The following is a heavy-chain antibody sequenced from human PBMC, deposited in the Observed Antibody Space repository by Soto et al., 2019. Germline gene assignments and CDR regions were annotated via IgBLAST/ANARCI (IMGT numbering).Heavy chain of an antibody. D-gene: IGHD2-21*02. CDR2: IYYSGST. J-gene: IGHJ4*02. V-gene: IGHV4-59*01. CDR1: GGSISSYY. Sequence: QVQLQESGPGLVKPSETLSLTCTVSGGSISSYYWSWIRQPPGKGLEWIGYIYYSGSTNYNPFLKSRVTISVDTSKNQFSLKLSSVTAADTAVYYCARYGVVTPFDYWGQGTLVTVSS. CDR3: ARYGVVTPFDY.